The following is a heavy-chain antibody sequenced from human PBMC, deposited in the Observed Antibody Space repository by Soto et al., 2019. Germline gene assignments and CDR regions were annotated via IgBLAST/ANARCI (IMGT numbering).Heavy chain of an antibody. D-gene: IGHD1-1*01. V-gene: IGHV3-74*01. J-gene: IGHJ4*02. CDR2: INTDGSSI. CDR3: VRDPPQRVEAGTNRYHFDL. CDR1: GFNFNTYW. Sequence: PVGSLRLSCAASGFNFNTYWMHWVRQAPGKGLVWVSRINTDGSSIIYVDSVKGRFTISRDNAKNTLYLQMNNLRAEDTAVYYCVRDPPQRVEAGTNRYHFDLWGEGALVTASS.